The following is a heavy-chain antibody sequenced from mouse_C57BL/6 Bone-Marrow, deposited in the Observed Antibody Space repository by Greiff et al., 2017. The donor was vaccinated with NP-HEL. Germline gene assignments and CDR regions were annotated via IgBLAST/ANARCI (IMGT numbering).Heavy chain of an antibody. V-gene: IGHV1-64*01. CDR2: IHPNSGST. D-gene: IGHD1-1*01. CDR3: AREVLITTVVADYYAMDY. Sequence: QVQLQQSGAELVKPGASVKLSCKASGYTFTSYWMHWVKQRPGQGLEWIGMIHPNSGSTNYNEKFKSKATLTVDKSSSTAYMQLSSLTSEDSAVYYCAREVLITTVVADYYAMDYWGQGTSVTVSS. J-gene: IGHJ4*01. CDR1: GYTFTSYW.